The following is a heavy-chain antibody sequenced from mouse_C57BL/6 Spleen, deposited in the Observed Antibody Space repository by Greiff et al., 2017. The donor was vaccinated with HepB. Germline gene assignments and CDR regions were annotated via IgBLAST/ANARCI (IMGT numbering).Heavy chain of an antibody. J-gene: IGHJ2*01. CDR2: IDPNSGGT. CDR3: AREEFGGSTSY. V-gene: IGHV1-72*01. D-gene: IGHD1-1*01. Sequence: QVQLQQPGAELVKPGASVKLSCKASGYTFTSYWMHWVKQRPGRCLEWIGRIDPNSGGTKYNEKFKSKATLTVDKPSSTAYMQLSCLTSEDSAVYYCAREEFGGSTSYWGQGTTLTVSS. CDR1: GYTFTSYW.